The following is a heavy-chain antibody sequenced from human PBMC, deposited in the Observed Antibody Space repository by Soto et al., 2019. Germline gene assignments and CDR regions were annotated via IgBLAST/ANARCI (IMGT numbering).Heavy chain of an antibody. D-gene: IGHD3-16*01. CDR1: GGSISSSNW. CDR2: VYHSGGT. V-gene: IGHV4-4*02. CDR3: AGRVDGGWYFDL. Sequence: QVQLQESGPGLVKPSGTLSLTCAVSGGSISSSNWWSWVRQPPGKGLEWIGEVYHSGGTNYNPSLKSRVTIAVDKSNYPFSLKLTSVTAADTAVYYCAGRVDGGWYFDLWGRGTLVTVSS. J-gene: IGHJ2*01.